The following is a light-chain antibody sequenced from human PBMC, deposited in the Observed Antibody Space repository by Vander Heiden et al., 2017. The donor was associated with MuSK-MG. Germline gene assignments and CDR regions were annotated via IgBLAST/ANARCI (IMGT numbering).Light chain of an antibody. CDR3: AAWDDSLNGVV. Sequence: QSVLTQPPSASGPPGQRVTISCSGNSSNIGSNTVNWYQQLPGTAPKLLIYSNNQRPSGVPDRFSGSKSGTSASLAISGLQSEDEADYYCAAWDDSLNGVVFGGGTKLTVL. CDR1: SSNIGSNT. CDR2: SNN. V-gene: IGLV1-44*01. J-gene: IGLJ2*01.